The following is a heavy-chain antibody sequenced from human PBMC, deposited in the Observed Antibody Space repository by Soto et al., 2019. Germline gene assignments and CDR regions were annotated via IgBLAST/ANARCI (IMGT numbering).Heavy chain of an antibody. D-gene: IGHD3-22*01. CDR1: GGSISSSSYY. V-gene: IGHV4-61*05. Sequence: SETLSLTCTVSGGSISSSSYYWGWIRQPPGKGLEWIGYIYYSGSTNYNPSLKSRVTISVDTSKNQFSLKLSSVTAADTAVYYCARAYDDSSGYLLVYFDYWGQGTLVTVSS. CDR3: ARAYDDSSGYLLVYFDY. J-gene: IGHJ4*02. CDR2: IYYSGST.